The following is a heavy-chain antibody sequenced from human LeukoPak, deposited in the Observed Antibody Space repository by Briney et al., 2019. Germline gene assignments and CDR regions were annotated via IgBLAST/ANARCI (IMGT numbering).Heavy chain of an antibody. CDR3: ARGDRNSGYDLYYFDY. J-gene: IGHJ4*02. V-gene: IGHV3-48*02. D-gene: IGHD5-12*01. CDR1: GFSFSTYS. CDR2: ITGSSSTT. Sequence: GGSLRLSCAASGFSFSTYSMNWVRQAPGKGLEWVSYITGSSSTTYYADSVKGRFTISRDNAKNSLYLQMNSLRDEDTAVYYYARGDRNSGYDLYYFDYWGQGTLVTVSS.